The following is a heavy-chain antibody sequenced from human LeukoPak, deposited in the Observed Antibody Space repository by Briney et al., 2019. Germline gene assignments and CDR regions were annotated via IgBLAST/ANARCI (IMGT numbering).Heavy chain of an antibody. Sequence: GGSLRLSCAASGFTFSSYDMHWVRQATGKGLEWVSAIGTAGDTYYPGSVKGRFPISRENAKNSLYLQMNSLRAGDTAVYYCARGRRWLQFAPWYFDLWGRGTLVTVSS. CDR1: GFTFSSYD. V-gene: IGHV3-13*01. CDR3: ARGRRWLQFAPWYFDL. J-gene: IGHJ2*01. CDR2: IGTAGDT. D-gene: IGHD5-24*01.